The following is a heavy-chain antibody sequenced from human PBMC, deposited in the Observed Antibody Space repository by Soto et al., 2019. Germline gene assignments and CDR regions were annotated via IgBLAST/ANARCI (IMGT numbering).Heavy chain of an antibody. J-gene: IGHJ4*02. D-gene: IGHD6-6*01. V-gene: IGHV3-23*01. CDR3: AKNGGIAARRLLFDY. CDR2: ISGSGGST. Sequence: GGSLRLSCAASGFTFSSYAMSWVRQAPGKGLEWVSAISGSGGSTYYADSVKGRFTISRDNSRNTLYLQMNSLRAEDTAVYYCAKNGGIAARRLLFDYWGQGTLVTVSS. CDR1: GFTFSSYA.